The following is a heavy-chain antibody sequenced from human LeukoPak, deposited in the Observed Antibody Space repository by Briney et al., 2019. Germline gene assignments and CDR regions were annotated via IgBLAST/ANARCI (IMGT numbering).Heavy chain of an antibody. CDR3: ARVSDETSGYSLDY. D-gene: IGHD3-22*01. CDR2: VFNSMTT. V-gene: IGHV4-4*07. Sequence: PSETLSLTCTVSGGSISDYYWSWLRQPAGKGLEWIGRVFNSMTTNYNPSLKSRVTMSVDTSKNQFSLKLSSVTAADTAVYYCARVSDETSGYSLDYWGQGTLVTVSS. J-gene: IGHJ4*02. CDR1: GGSISDYY.